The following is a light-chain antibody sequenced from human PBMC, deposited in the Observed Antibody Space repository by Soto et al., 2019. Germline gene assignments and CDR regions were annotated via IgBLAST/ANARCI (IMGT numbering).Light chain of an antibody. V-gene: IGLV3-21*04. Sequence: SYELTQPPSVSVAPGKTARITCGGNNIGSKSVHWYQQKPGQAPVLVIYYDSDRPSGIPERFSGSNSGNTATLTISRVEAGDEVDYYCQVWDSSSDHHVVFGGGTKVTVL. CDR2: YDS. CDR3: QVWDSSSDHHVV. CDR1: NIGSKS. J-gene: IGLJ2*01.